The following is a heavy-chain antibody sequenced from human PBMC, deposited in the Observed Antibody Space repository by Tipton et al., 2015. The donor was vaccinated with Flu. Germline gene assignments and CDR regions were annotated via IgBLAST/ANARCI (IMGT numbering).Heavy chain of an antibody. D-gene: IGHD2-15*01. Sequence: TLSLTCTVSGGSISGYYWSWIRQSAVKGLEWIGRIYTGGSTRYNSALESRVTMSVDTSKNQISLKLTSVTAADTALYYCARYPCSGDTCSRYYFESWGRGMLVTVSS. CDR1: GGSISGYY. J-gene: IGHJ4*02. CDR3: ARYPCSGDTCSRYYFES. CDR2: IYTGGST. V-gene: IGHV4-4*07.